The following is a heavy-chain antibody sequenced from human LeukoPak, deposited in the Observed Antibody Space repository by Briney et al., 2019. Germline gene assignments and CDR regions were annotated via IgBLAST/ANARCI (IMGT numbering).Heavy chain of an antibody. CDR2: IFPGDSGT. J-gene: IGHJ6*03. CDR1: GASFTSYW. D-gene: IGHD3-3*01. V-gene: IGHV5-51*01. CDR3: TRHKHDFWSGQGPYYYYYMDV. Sequence: GGALKISCNGAGASFTSYWSGWVRRMAGKGLEWRGIIFPGDSGTRYSPSFQSDVTISADNTISTAYLLWSNLKASDPAMYYCTRHKHDFWSGQGPYYYYYMDVWGKGTTVTVSS.